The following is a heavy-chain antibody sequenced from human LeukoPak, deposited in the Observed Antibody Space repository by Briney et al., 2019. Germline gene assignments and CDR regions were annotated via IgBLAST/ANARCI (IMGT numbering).Heavy chain of an antibody. J-gene: IGHJ6*03. D-gene: IGHD5-24*01. V-gene: IGHV4-34*12. CDR2: VIHSGRT. CDR1: GGSLSGYY. Sequence: SDTLSLTCGVYGGSLSGYYWSWIRQSPGKGLEWIGEVIHSGRTNYNPSLKRRVTISVDTSKNQFSLKLSSVTAADTAVYYCARDQGDGYNYYYYYYMDVWGKGTTVTVSS. CDR3: ARDQGDGYNYYYYYYMDV.